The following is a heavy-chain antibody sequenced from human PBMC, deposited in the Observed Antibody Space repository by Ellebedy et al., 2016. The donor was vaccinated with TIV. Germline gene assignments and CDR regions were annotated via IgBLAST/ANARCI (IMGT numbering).Heavy chain of an antibody. CDR2: IYFSGNT. CDR3: ARLPHGSVFGYFDY. V-gene: IGHV4-39*07. Sequence: MPSETLSLTCTVSGGSISTTSDYRGWIRQPPGTGLEWIGSIYFSGNTFYKPSLKSRVTISVDTSKKQFSLKLTSVTAADTAVYYCARLPHGSVFGYFDYWGQGTLVTVSS. D-gene: IGHD2-2*03. CDR1: GGSISTTSDY. J-gene: IGHJ4*02.